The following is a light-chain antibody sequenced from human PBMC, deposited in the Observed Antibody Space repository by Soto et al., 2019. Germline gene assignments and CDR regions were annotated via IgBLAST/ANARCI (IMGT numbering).Light chain of an antibody. V-gene: IGLV2-8*01. Sequence: QSALTQPRSVSGSPGQSVTISCTGTSSDVGGYNYVSWYQQHPGKAPKLMIYEVTKRPSGVPDRFSGSKSGNTASLTVSGLQAEDEADYYCSSYGGSNNIHVFGTGTKVTVL. CDR1: SSDVGGYNY. J-gene: IGLJ1*01. CDR3: SSYGGSNNIHV. CDR2: EVT.